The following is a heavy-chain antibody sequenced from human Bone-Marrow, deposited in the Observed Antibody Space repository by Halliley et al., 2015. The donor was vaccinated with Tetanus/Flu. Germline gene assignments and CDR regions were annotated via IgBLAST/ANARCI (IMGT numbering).Heavy chain of an antibody. CDR1: GFMFSGYS. Sequence: QLVQSGGGVVQPTRSLRLSCAASGFMFSGYSMHWLRQAPGKGLEWVAVISADGSKKFYADSVKGRFTISRDNSKSTLSLQMNSLSGEDTAVYYCARVESEGNSYFFDYWGQGTLVTVSS. CDR3: ARVESEGNSYFFDY. V-gene: IGHV3-30-3*01. D-gene: IGHD4-4*01. CDR2: ISADGSKK. J-gene: IGHJ4*02.